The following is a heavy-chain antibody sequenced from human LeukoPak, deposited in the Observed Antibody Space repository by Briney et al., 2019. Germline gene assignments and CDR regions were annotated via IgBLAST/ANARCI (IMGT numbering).Heavy chain of an antibody. CDR1: GGSISSSAYH. D-gene: IGHD3/OR15-3a*01. CDR2: IYYTGRT. J-gene: IGHJ4*02. CDR3: ASEEFRHGLQVDY. V-gene: IGHV4-31*03. Sequence: SQTLSLTCSVSGGSISSSAYHWSWFRQHPGKGLGWIGYIYYTGRTYYSPSLKSRVTISLDTSKNQFSLNLSSLTAADTAVYYCASEEFRHGLQVDYRGQGTLVAVSS.